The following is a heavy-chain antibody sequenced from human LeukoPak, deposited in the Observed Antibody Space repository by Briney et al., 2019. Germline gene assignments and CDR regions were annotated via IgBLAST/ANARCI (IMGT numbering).Heavy chain of an antibody. CDR2: INASGDTT. D-gene: IGHD2-2*01. V-gene: IGHV3-23*01. CDR3: AKRYCTSTSCSFFDS. Sequence: GGSLRLSCAASGFTFSSYAMGWVRQAPGKGLEWVSLINASGDTTYYADSVRGRFTISRDNSENTLYLQMNSLRAEDTAVYYCAKRYCTSTSCSFFDSWGQGTLVTVSS. CDR1: GFTFSSYA. J-gene: IGHJ4*02.